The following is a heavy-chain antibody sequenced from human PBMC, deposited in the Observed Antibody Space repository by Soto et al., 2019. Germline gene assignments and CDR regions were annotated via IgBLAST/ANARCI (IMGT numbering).Heavy chain of an antibody. V-gene: IGHV4-39*01. D-gene: IGHD3-3*01. J-gene: IGHJ6*02. CDR2: IYYSGST. CDR3: AGHPWKITIFGVVRYYYGMDV. Sequence: SETLSLTCTVSGGSISSSIYYWGWIRQPPGKGLEWIGSIYYSGSTYYNPSLKSRVTISVDTSKNQFSLKLSSVTAADTAVYYCAGHPWKITIFGVVRYYYGMDVWGQGTTVTVSS. CDR1: GGSISSSIYY.